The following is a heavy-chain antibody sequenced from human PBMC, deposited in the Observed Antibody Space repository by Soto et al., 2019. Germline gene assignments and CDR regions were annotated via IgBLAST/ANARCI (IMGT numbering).Heavy chain of an antibody. J-gene: IGHJ4*01. Sequence: QVQLQESGPGLVKPSQTLSLTCTVSGGSISSGDYYWRCIRQPPGKGLEWIGYIYYSGSTYYNPSRTCRVTISVDTSKNQFSLKLSSVTDADTAVYYCSIQYGIGGSGYFDYWGHGTLVAVSS. CDR2: IYYSGST. CDR1: GGSISSGDYY. CDR3: SIQYGIGGSGYFDY. V-gene: IGHV4-30-4*01. D-gene: IGHD2-15*01.